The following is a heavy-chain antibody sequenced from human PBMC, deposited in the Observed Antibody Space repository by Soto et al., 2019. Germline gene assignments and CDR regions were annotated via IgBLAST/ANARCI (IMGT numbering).Heavy chain of an antibody. CDR2: IWSAGLI. V-gene: IGHV3-53*01. Sequence: PGGSLRLSCAASGFTVSSKYMSWVRQAPGKGLEWVSVIWSAGLIYYADSVRGRFTISRDISKHILYLEMTGLTADDTAVYYCAREAPMDVWGQGTTVTVSS. CDR1: GFTVSSKY. CDR3: AREAPMDV. J-gene: IGHJ6*02.